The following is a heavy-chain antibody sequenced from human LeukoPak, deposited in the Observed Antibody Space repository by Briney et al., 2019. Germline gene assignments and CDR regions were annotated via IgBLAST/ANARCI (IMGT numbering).Heavy chain of an antibody. J-gene: IGHJ6*02. D-gene: IGHD3-10*01. CDR1: GGSFSGYY. CDR2: INHSGST. Sequence: SETLSLTCAVYGGSFSGYYWSWIRQPPGKGLEWIGEINHSGSTNYNPSLKSRVTISVDTSKNQFSLKLRSMTAADTAVYYCARDRAMVRVLSDGMDVWGQGTTVTVSS. V-gene: IGHV4-34*01. CDR3: ARDRAMVRVLSDGMDV.